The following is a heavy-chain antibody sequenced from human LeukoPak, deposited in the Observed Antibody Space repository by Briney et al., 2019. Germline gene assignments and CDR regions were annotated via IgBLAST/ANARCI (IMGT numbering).Heavy chain of an antibody. V-gene: IGHV3-30*04. CDR2: ISYDGSNK. J-gene: IGHJ4*02. Sequence: GGSLRLSCAASGFTFISYAMHWVRQAPGKGLEWVAVISYDGSNKYYADSVKGRFTISRDNSKNTLYLQMNSLRAEDTAVYYCVREPTAYSSSKLDYWGQGTLVTVSS. D-gene: IGHD6-13*01. CDR1: GFTFISYA. CDR3: VREPTAYSSSKLDY.